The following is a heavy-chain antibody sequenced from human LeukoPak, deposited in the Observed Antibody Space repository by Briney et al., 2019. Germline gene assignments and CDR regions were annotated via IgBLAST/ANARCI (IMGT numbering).Heavy chain of an antibody. J-gene: IGHJ4*02. V-gene: IGHV4-34*01. D-gene: IGHD3-22*01. Sequence: SETLSLTCAVYGGSFSGYYWSWIRQPPGKGLEWIGEINHSGSTNYNPSLKSRVTISVDTSKNQFSLKLSSVTAADTAVYYCARASSGYYLDPQSYFDYWGQGTLVTVSS. CDR2: INHSGST. CDR3: ARASSGYYLDPQSYFDY. CDR1: GGSFSGYY.